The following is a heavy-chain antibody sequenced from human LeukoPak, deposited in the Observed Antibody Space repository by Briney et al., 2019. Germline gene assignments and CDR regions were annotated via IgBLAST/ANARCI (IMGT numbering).Heavy chain of an antibody. D-gene: IGHD6-13*01. Sequence: SETLSLTCTVSGGSISSYYWSWIRQPPGKGLEWIGYIYYSGSTNYNPSLKSRVTISVDRSKNQFSLKLSSVTAADTAVYYCAKVGIAAAGSPYFDCWGQGALVTVSS. CDR2: IYYSGST. CDR1: GGSISSYY. CDR3: AKVGIAAAGSPYFDC. J-gene: IGHJ4*02. V-gene: IGHV4-59*12.